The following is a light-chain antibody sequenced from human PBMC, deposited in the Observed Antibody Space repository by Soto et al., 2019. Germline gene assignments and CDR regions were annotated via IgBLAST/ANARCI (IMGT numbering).Light chain of an antibody. Sequence: IVMSQSPDTVSVTPWERATLSCKASQSVSRNLDWYQQKPGQAPRLLIYGASTRATGIPARFSGSGSGTEFTLTISSLQSEDFAVYYWQQYNKWPIPFGQVTRLAVK. CDR2: GAS. CDR1: QSVSRN. J-gene: IGKJ5*01. CDR3: QQYNKWPIP. V-gene: IGKV3-15*01.